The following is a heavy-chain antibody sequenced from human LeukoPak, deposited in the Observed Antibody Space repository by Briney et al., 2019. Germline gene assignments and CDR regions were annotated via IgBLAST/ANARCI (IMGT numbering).Heavy chain of an antibody. CDR2: INHSGST. J-gene: IGHJ3*02. CDR1: GGSFSDYY. Sequence: SETLSLTRAVYGGSFSDYYWSWIRQPPGKGLEWIGEINHSGSTNSNPSLKSRVTISIDTSKNQFSLKLSSVTAADTAVYYCARPTIALLAFDIWGQGTMVTVSS. D-gene: IGHD5-24*01. V-gene: IGHV4-34*01. CDR3: ARPTIALLAFDI.